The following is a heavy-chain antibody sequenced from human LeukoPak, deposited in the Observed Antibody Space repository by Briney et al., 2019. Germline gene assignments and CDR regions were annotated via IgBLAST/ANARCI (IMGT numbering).Heavy chain of an antibody. D-gene: IGHD4-11*01. V-gene: IGHV4-61*02. CDR1: GDSISSGNYY. CDR3: ARESDYSNNVDY. J-gene: IGHJ4*02. CDR2: IYSSGST. Sequence: SQTLSLTCTVSGDSISSGNYYWSWIRQPAGKGLEWIGRIYSSGSTNYNPSLKSRVTMSIDTSKNQFSLKLTSVTAANTAVYYCARESDYSNNVDYWGQGTLVTVSS.